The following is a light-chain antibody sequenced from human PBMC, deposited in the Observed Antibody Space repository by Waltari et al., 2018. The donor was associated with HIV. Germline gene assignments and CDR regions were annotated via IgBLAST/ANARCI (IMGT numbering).Light chain of an antibody. J-gene: IGKJ1*01. CDR3: MQALQTPRT. Sequence: IVMTQSPLSLPVTPGEPASISCRSSQSLLHGNGYNYLDWYLQKPGQSPQLLIYLGSNRASGVPDRFSGRGSGRDFTLKISRLQAEDVGIYYCMQALQTPRTFGQGTKVEIK. CDR1: QSLLHGNGYNY. V-gene: IGKV2-28*01. CDR2: LGS.